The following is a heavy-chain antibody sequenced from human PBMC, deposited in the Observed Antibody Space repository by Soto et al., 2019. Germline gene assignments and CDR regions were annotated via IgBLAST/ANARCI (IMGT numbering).Heavy chain of an antibody. CDR2: VSAHNGNT. V-gene: IGHV1-18*01. CDR1: GYGFTPSG. Sequence: QVHLVQSGAEVKKPGASVKVSCKGSGYGFTPSGITRVRQAPGQGLEGMAWVSAHNGNTNYAQKHQCRVTVTIDTSTSTAYMALRSLRSDDPGVYYWARGRYGDYWGQGSVVTVSP. CDR3: ARGRYGDY. J-gene: IGHJ4*02. D-gene: IGHD1-1*01.